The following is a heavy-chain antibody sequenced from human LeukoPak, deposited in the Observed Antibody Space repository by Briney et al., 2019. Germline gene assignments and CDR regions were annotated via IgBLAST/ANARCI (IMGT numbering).Heavy chain of an antibody. J-gene: IGHJ2*01. D-gene: IGHD3-16*01. CDR2: INHSGST. CDR1: GGSFSGYY. CDR3: ARGVSWTLRYFDL. V-gene: IGHV4-34*01. Sequence: PSETLSLTCAVYGGSFSGYYWGSIRQPPGKGLEWIGEINHSGSTNYNPSLKSRVTISVDTSKNQFSLKLSSVTAADTAVYYCARGVSWTLRYFDLWGRGTLVTVSS.